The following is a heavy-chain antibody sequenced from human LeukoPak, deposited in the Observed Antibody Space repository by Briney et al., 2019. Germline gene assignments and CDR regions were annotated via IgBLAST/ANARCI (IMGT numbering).Heavy chain of an antibody. CDR2: ISSSSSYT. V-gene: IGHV3-21*05. D-gene: IGHD4-17*01. J-gene: IGHJ3*02. CDR3: ARDKTYGDSGKAFDI. Sequence: GGSLRLSCAASGFTFSSYWMSWVRQAPGKGLEWVSYISSSSSYTNYADSVKGRFTISRDNAKNSLYLQMNSLRAEDTAVYYCARDKTYGDSGKAFDIWGQGTMVTVSS. CDR1: GFTFSSYW.